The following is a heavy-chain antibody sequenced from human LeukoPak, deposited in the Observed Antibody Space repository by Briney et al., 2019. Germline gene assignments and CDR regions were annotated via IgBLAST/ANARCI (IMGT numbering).Heavy chain of an antibody. Sequence: LPGGSLRLSCAASGFTVRSNYMSWVRQARGKGGEGGSDIYSGGSTYYADSEKGRFTITRDNSKNMLYLQMNSLRAEDTAVYYCARDTPGKDRDGYYFHDAFDIWGQGTMVTVSS. CDR3: ARDTPGKDRDGYYFHDAFDI. CDR1: GFTVRSNY. D-gene: IGHD3-22*01. J-gene: IGHJ3*02. V-gene: IGHV3-66*02. CDR2: IYSGGST.